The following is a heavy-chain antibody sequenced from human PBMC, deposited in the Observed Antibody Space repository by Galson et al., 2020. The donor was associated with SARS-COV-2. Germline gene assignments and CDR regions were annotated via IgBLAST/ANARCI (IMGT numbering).Heavy chain of an antibody. J-gene: IGHJ3*01. D-gene: IGHD3-16*02. CDR3: AKDSVKGGMVTFAGDLVIDTFDH. CDR1: GFPFRGYT. V-gene: IGHV3-23*01. CDR2: ILTSRY. Sequence: GESLKISCAASGFPFRGYTMSWVRQAPGKGLEWVSSILTSRYKYADSVKGRFTISRDNSKNTLYLQMNSLRAEDTAVYYCAKDSVKGGMVTFAGDLVIDTFDHWGQGTRVTVSS.